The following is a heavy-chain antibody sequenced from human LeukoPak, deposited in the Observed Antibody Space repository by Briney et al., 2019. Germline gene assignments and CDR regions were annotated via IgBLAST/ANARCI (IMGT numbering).Heavy chain of an antibody. CDR2: INPNSGGT. J-gene: IGHJ4*02. CDR1: GYTFTGYY. V-gene: IGHV1-2*02. Sequence: GASVKVSCKASGYTFTGYYMHWVRQAPGQGLEWMGWINPNSGGTNYAQKFQGRVTMTRDTSISTAYMELSSLRSEDTAVYYCARGDYDILTGYHYWGQGTLVTVSS. CDR3: ARGDYDILTGYHY. D-gene: IGHD3-9*01.